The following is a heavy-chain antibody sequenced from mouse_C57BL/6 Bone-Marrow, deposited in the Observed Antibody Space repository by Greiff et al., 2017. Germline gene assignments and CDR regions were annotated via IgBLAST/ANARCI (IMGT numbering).Heavy chain of an antibody. Sequence: DVKLVESGEGLVKPGGSLKLSCAASGFTFSSYAMSWVRQTPEKRLEWVATISDGGSYTYYPDNVKGRFTISRDNAKNNLYLQMSHLKSEDTAMYYCARDNYYSQEDYYAMDYWGQGTSVTVSS. CDR3: ARDNYYSQEDYYAMDY. V-gene: IGHV5-4*01. D-gene: IGHD2-12*01. CDR1: GFTFSSYA. J-gene: IGHJ4*01. CDR2: ISDGGSYT.